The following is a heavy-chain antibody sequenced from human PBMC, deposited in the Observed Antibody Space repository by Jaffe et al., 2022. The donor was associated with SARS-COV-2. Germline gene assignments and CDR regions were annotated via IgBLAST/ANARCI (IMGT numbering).Heavy chain of an antibody. CDR2: IKSKTDGGTT. J-gene: IGHJ6*02. CDR1: GFTFSNAW. CDR3: TTFIDFWSGYSSYYYYGMDV. V-gene: IGHV3-15*01. Sequence: EVQLVESGGGLVKPGGSLRLSCAASGFTFSNAWMSWVRQAPGKGLEWVGRIKSKTDGGTTDYAAPVKGRFTISRDDSKNTLYLQMNSLKTEDTAVYYCTTFIDFWSGYSSYYYYGMDVWGQGTTVTVSS. D-gene: IGHD3-3*01.